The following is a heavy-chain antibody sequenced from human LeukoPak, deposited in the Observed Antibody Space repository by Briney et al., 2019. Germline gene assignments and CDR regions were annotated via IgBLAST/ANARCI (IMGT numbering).Heavy chain of an antibody. Sequence: KSSETLSLTCAVYGGSFSGYYWSWIRQPPGKGLEWIGEINHSGSTNYNPSLKSRVTISVDTSKNQFSLKLSSVTAADTAVYYCARGVVPYYYYYMDVWGKGTTVTVSS. CDR1: GGSFSGYY. J-gene: IGHJ6*03. CDR3: ARGVVPYYYYYMDV. D-gene: IGHD2-21*01. CDR2: INHSGST. V-gene: IGHV4-34*01.